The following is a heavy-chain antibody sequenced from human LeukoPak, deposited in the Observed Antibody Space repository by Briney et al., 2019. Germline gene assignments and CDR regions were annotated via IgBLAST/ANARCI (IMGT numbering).Heavy chain of an antibody. CDR1: GFTFSGYSYW. J-gene: IGHJ3*02. V-gene: IGHV3-74*01. CDR2: INGDGRGI. CDR3: AREYPSTATFDI. D-gene: IGHD6-25*01. Sequence: GGSLRLSCAASGFTFSGYSYWMHWVRQAPGEGVVWVSRINGDGRGISYADSVKGRFTISRDNAKNTLYLQMNSLRAEDTAAYYCAREYPSTATFDIWGQGTMVTVSS.